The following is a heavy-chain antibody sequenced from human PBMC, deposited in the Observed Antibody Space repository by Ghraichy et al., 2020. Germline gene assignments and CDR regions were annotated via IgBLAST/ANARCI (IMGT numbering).Heavy chain of an antibody. CDR3: VKGMSGSSPYNWFDP. Sequence: GGSLRLSCSVAGLTFGNYALSWVRQAPEKGLEWVSAIGGNGENTFYADSVKGRFTISRDNSKNTLFLQMNSLRAEDTAMYYCVKGMSGSSPYNWFDPWGQGALVIVSS. V-gene: IGHV3-23*01. D-gene: IGHD6-6*01. CDR2: IGGNGENT. J-gene: IGHJ5*02. CDR1: GLTFGNYA.